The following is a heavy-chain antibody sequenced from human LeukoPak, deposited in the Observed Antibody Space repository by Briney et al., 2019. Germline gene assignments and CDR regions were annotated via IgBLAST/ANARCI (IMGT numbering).Heavy chain of an antibody. CDR3: ARAVDYSPNWFDP. CDR2: ISSSSSYI. CDR1: GFTFSSYS. D-gene: IGHD5-12*01. J-gene: IGHJ5*02. Sequence: GGSLRLSCAASGFTFSSYSMNWVRQAPGKGLEWVSSISSSSSYIYYADSVKGRFTISRDNAKNSLYLQMNSLRAEDTAVYYCARAVDYSPNWFDPWGQGTLVTVSS. V-gene: IGHV3-21*01.